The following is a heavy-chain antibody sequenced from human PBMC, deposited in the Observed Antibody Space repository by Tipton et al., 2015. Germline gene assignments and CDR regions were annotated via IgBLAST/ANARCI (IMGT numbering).Heavy chain of an antibody. J-gene: IGHJ4*02. V-gene: IGHV4-39*07. CDR3: ARGDWII. D-gene: IGHD3/OR15-3a*01. CDR2: LYFSGST. Sequence: PGLVKPSGTVSLTCTVSGGSISSSSYYWAWIRQPPGKGLEWIGSLYFSGSTYYNPSLKSRVTISVDTSKNQFSLKLNSVTAADTAVYYCARGDWIIWGQGTLVTVSS. CDR1: GGSISSSSYY.